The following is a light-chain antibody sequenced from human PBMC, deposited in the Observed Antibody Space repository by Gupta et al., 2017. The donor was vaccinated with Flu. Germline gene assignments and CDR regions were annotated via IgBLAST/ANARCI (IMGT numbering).Light chain of an antibody. CDR3: QVWDSSSDHVV. CDR2: DDN. Sequence: GGNNIGSKGVHWYQQKPGQAPGVVVNDDNDRPSGIPERFSGSNSGNTATLTISRVEAGDEADYYCQVWDSSSDHVVFGGGTKLTVL. J-gene: IGLJ2*01. V-gene: IGLV3-21*02. CDR1: NIGSKG.